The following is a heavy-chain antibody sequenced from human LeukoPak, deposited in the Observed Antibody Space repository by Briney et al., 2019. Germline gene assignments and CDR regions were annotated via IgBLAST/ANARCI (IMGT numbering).Heavy chain of an antibody. V-gene: IGHV1-18*01. CDR1: GYTFTSYG. Sequence: ASVKVSCKASGYTFTSYGISRVRQAPGQGLEWMGWISAYNGNTNYAQKLQGRVTMTTDTSTSAAYMELRSLRSDDTAVYYCARDAYCGGDCYSSYDAFDIWGQGTMVTVSS. CDR3: ARDAYCGGDCYSSYDAFDI. CDR2: ISAYNGNT. D-gene: IGHD2-21*02. J-gene: IGHJ3*02.